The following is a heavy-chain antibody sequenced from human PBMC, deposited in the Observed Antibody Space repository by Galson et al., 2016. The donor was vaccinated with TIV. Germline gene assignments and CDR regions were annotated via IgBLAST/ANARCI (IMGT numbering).Heavy chain of an antibody. CDR1: GDTFSSFV. V-gene: IGHV1-69*13. CDR2: IIPLFGEA. CDR3: AKCRNTAMDTYYYYYGLDV. D-gene: IGHD5-18*01. Sequence: SVKVSCKASGDTFSSFVISWVRLAPGQGLEWMGGIIPLFGEAHYAQKFQGRVTISADESTSTVYMELSGLRSGDTAMYYCAKCRNTAMDTYYYYYGLDVWGQGTTVTVSS. J-gene: IGHJ6*02.